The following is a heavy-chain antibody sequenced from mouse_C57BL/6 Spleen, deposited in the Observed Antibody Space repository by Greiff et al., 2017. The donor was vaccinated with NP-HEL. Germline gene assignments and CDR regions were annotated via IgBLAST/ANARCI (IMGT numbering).Heavy chain of an antibody. CDR1: GYTFTSYW. CDR3: ARRAGNYVDY. J-gene: IGHJ2*01. Sequence: QVQLQQPGAELVRPGSSVKLSCKASGYTFTSYWMDWVKQRPGQGLEWIGNIYPYDSETHYNQKFKDKATLTVDKSSSTAYMQLSSLTSEDSAVYYCARRAGNYVDYWGQGTTLTVSS. D-gene: IGHD3-3*01. V-gene: IGHV1-61*01. CDR2: IYPYDSET.